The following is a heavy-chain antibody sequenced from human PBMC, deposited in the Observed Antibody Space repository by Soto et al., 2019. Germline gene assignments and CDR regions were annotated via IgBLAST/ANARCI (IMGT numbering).Heavy chain of an antibody. CDR3: ARDRPARESGYPLTPPYSYYVMDV. J-gene: IGHJ6*02. CDR2: IYNSGRT. CDR1: GGSISSYC. V-gene: IGHV4-59*01. D-gene: IGHD5-12*01. Sequence: QVQLQESAPGLVKPSETLSLTCTVSGGSISSYCWRWIRQPPGQGMEWMGYIYNSGRTNYNPSLKRRVTLAVDTSTNPSSTKMSSVAAADTAVYYCARDRPARESGYPLTPPYSYYVMDVWGQGTTVTVSS.